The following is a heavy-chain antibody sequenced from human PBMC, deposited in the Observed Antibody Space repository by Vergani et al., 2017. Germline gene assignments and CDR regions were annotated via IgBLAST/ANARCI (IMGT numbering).Heavy chain of an antibody. D-gene: IGHD2-15*01. V-gene: IGHV4-34*11. CDR3: ARGGEYCSGGSCYVMALDGMDV. J-gene: IGHJ6*02. CDR2: IYYSGST. CDR1: GGSFSGYY. Sequence: QVQLQQWGAGLLKPSETLSLTCAVYGGSFSGYYWSWIRQPPGKGLEWIGYIYYSGSTNYNPSLKSRVTISVDTSKNQFSLKLSSVTAADTAVYYCARGGEYCSGGSCYVMALDGMDVWGQGTTVTVSS.